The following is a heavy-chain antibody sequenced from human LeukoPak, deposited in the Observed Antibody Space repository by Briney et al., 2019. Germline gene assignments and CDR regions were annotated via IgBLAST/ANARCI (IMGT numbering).Heavy chain of an antibody. V-gene: IGHV1-18*01. Sequence: ASVKVSCKASGYTFTSYGISWVRQAPGQGLEWMGWISAYNGNTNYAQKLQGRVTMTTDTSTSTAYMELRSLRSDDTAVYYCARGLRYYDSSGYYQNWGQGTLVTVSS. CDR2: ISAYNGNT. CDR3: ARGLRYYDSSGYYQN. J-gene: IGHJ4*02. D-gene: IGHD3-22*01. CDR1: GYTFTSYG.